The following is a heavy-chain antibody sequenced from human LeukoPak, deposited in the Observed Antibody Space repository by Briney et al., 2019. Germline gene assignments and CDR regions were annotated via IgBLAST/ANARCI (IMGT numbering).Heavy chain of an antibody. D-gene: IGHD1-14*01. V-gene: IGHV1-18*01. J-gene: IGHJ4*02. Sequence: ASVKVSCKASGYTFTSYGISWVRQAPGQGLEWIGWINAYNGNTNYGRKLQGGVTMTTDTTTSTAYMELRSLRSDDTAVYYCARDAGKLSCSHWGQGTLVTVSS. CDR2: INAYNGNT. CDR1: GYTFTSYG. CDR3: ARDAGKLSCSH.